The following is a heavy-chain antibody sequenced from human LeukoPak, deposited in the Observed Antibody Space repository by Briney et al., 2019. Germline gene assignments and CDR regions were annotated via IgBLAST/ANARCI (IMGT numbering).Heavy chain of an antibody. D-gene: IGHD5-24*01. Sequence: SETLSLTCAVYGGSFSGYYWSWIRQPPGKGLEWIGEINHSGSTDYNPSLKSRLTISVDTSKNQSSLKMSSVTAADTAVYYCARGDGRDGYKGRLDYWGQGTLVTVSS. V-gene: IGHV4-34*01. CDR1: GGSFSGYY. CDR2: INHSGST. J-gene: IGHJ4*02. CDR3: ARGDGRDGYKGRLDY.